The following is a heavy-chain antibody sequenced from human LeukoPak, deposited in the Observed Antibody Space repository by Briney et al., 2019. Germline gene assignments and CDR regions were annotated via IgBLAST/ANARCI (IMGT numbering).Heavy chain of an antibody. J-gene: IGHJ5*02. CDR1: GGSVSSGTFD. CDR2: IYYSGST. Sequence: SETLSLTCTVSGGSVSSGTFDWSWIRQPPGKGLEWIGYIYYSGSTNYNPSLKSRVTISVDTSKNQFSLKLSSVTAADTAVYYCARGGDANWFDPWGQGTLVTVSS. CDR3: ARGGDANWFDP. V-gene: IGHV4-61*01.